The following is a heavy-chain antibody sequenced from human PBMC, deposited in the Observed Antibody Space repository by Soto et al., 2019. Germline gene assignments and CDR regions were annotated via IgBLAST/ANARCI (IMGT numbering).Heavy chain of an antibody. D-gene: IGHD3-10*01. CDR3: ARHKYSYGSGSYSERHYYGMDV. CDR1: GFTFGGYY. CDR2: IRSSSYT. J-gene: IGHJ6*02. Sequence: GGSLRLSCAAPGFTFGGYYMSWVRQAPGKGMEWVSYIRSSSYTKHADSVKGRFTISRDNAKNTLYLQMNSLRAEDTAVYYCARHKYSYGSGSYSERHYYGMDVWGQGTTVTDSS. V-gene: IGHV3-11*06.